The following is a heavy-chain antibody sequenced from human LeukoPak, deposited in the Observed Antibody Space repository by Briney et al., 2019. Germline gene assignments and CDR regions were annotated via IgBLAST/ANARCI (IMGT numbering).Heavy chain of an antibody. D-gene: IGHD3-10*01. V-gene: IGHV4-4*07. CDR1: GGSISSYY. J-gene: IGHJ2*01. Sequence: PSETLSLTCTVSGGSISSYYWSWIRQPAGKGLEWTGRIYTSGNTNYNPSLKSRLTMSVDTSKNHFSLKLSSVTAADTAVYYCARAKGIGRDWYFDLWGRGTLVTVSS. CDR2: IYTSGNT. CDR3: ARAKGIGRDWYFDL.